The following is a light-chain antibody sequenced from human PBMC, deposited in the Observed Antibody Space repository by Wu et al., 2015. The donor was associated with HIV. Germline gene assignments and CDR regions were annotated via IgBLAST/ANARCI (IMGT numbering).Light chain of an antibody. CDR1: QSVRSQ. V-gene: IGKV3-15*01. CDR2: GAS. J-gene: IGKJ4*01. Sequence: IVMTQSPATLSVSPGERATLSCRASQSVRSQLAWYQQKPGQAPRLLIYGASTRATGVPARFSGGGFGTDFTLTISSLESEDFAVYYCQHYDNSPQVTFGGGTKVEIK. CDR3: QHYDNSPQVT.